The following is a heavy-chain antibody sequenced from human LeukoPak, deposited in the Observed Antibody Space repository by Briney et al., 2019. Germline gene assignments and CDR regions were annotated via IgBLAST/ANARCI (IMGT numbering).Heavy chain of an antibody. D-gene: IGHD6-13*01. CDR1: GFTFYSYG. CDR3: AKASGSRYQGGFDY. Sequence: PGGSLRLSSAASGFTFYSYGMTWVRQAPGKGLEWVSGISGSGSTTYYADSVKGRSTISRDNSKNTMHLQMNSLRAEDTAVYYCAKASGSRYQGGFDYWGRGTLVTVSS. CDR2: ISGSGSTT. V-gene: IGHV3-23*01. J-gene: IGHJ4*02.